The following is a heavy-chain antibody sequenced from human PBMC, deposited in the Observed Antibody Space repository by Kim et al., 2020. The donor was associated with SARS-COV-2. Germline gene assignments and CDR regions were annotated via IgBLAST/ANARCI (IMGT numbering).Heavy chain of an antibody. V-gene: IGHV4-61*01. CDR2: MYYSGST. Sequence: SETLSLTCTVSGGSVSSGSYYWSWIRQPPGKGLEWIGYMYYSGSTSYHPSLKSRVTISLDTSKNQLSLNLSSVTAAGTAVYYCARSLYCSSSSCSNYYYYYGMDVWGQGTTVTVSS. CDR3: ARSLYCSSSSCSNYYYYYGMDV. J-gene: IGHJ6*02. CDR1: GGSVSSGSYY. D-gene: IGHD2-15*01.